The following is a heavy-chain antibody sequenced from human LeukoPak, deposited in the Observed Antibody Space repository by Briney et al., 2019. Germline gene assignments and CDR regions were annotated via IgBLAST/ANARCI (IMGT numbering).Heavy chain of an antibody. Sequence: SETLSLTCTLSGGSSSSSRYYWGWIRPPPGKGLEWIGSIYYSGSTYYNPSLKSRVTISVDTSKNQFSLELSSVTAADAAVYYCARHPYQLLWLSWFDPWGQGTLVTVSS. CDR2: IYYSGST. CDR3: ARHPYQLLWLSWFDP. V-gene: IGHV4-39*01. D-gene: IGHD2-2*01. CDR1: GGSSSSSRYY. J-gene: IGHJ5*02.